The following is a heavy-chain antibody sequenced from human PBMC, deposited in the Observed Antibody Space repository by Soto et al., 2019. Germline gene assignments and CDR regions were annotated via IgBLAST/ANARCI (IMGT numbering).Heavy chain of an antibody. CDR1: GFTFDDYV. CDR2: ISGDGGRT. D-gene: IGHD3-16*01. J-gene: IGHJ5*02. V-gene: IGHV3-43*02. CDR3: AKDTGGNMGAYNWFDP. Sequence: GGSLRLSCAASGFTFDDYVMHWVRQAPGKGLEWVSLISGDGGRTYYADSVKGRFTISRDNSKNSLYLQMNSRRTEDTALYYCAKDTGGNMGAYNWFDPWGQGTLVTVSS.